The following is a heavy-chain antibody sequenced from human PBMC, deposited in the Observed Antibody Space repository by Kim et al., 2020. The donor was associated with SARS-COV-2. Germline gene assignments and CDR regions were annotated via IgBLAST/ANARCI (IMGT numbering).Heavy chain of an antibody. Sequence: SETLSLTCTVSGGSISSSSYYWGWIRQPPGKGLEWIGSIYYSGSTYYNPSLKSRVTISVDTSKNQFSLKLSSVTAADTAVYYCARQVAGYYDTGYYFDYWGQGTLVTVSS. CDR1: GGSISSSSYY. J-gene: IGHJ4*02. V-gene: IGHV4-39*01. CDR2: IYYSGST. D-gene: IGHD3-22*01. CDR3: ARQVAGYYDTGYYFDY.